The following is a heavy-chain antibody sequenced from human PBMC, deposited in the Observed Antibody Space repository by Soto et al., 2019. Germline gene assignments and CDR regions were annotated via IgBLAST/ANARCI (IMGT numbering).Heavy chain of an antibody. V-gene: IGHV1-69*13. CDR1: GGTFSSYA. CDR3: ARDRGYYDDSSGYYYAFDI. D-gene: IGHD3-22*01. Sequence: SVKVSCKASGGTFSSYAISWVRQAPGQGLEWMGGIIPIFGTANYAQKFQGRVTITADESTSTAYMELSSLRSEDAAVYYCARDRGYYDDSSGYYYAFDIWGQGTMVTVSS. CDR2: IIPIFGTA. J-gene: IGHJ3*02.